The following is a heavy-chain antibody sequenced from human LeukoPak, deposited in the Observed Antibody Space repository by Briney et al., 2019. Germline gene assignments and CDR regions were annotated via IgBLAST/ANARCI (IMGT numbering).Heavy chain of an antibody. CDR3: AREQSSRYYDSSGPDAFDI. J-gene: IGHJ3*02. D-gene: IGHD3-22*01. Sequence: ASVKVSCKASGYTFTGYYMHWVRQAPGQGLEWMGWINPNSGGTNYAQKFQGRVTMTRDTSISTAYMELSRLRSDDTAVYYCAREQSSRYYDSSGPDAFDIWGQGTMVTVSS. CDR1: GYTFTGYY. V-gene: IGHV1-2*02. CDR2: INPNSGGT.